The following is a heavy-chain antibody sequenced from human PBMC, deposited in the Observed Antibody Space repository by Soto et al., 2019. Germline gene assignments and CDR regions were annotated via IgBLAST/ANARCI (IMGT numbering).Heavy chain of an antibody. CDR2: IYYSGST. V-gene: IGHV4-31*01. CDR3: ARSSTRANYFDY. J-gene: IGHJ4*02. D-gene: IGHD2-2*01. CDR1: GGSISSGGYY. Sequence: QVQLQESGPGLVKPSQTLSLTCTVSGGSISSGGYYWSWIRQHPGKGLEWIGYIYYSGSTYYNPSLKGLVTISVDTSNNLFSLKLSSVTAADTAVYYCARSSTRANYFDYWGQRTLVTVSS.